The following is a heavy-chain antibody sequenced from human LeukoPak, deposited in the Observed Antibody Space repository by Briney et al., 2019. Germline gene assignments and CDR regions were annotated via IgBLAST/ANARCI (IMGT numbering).Heavy chain of an antibody. J-gene: IGHJ3*02. CDR1: GYTFTGYY. D-gene: IGHD3-22*01. Sequence: GASVKVPCKASGYTFTGYYMHWVRQAPGQGLEWMGRINPNSGGTNYAQKFQGRVTMTRDTSISTAYMELSRLRSDDTAVYYCAQLITYYYDSSGYYGNAFDIWGQGTMVTVSS. V-gene: IGHV1-2*06. CDR3: AQLITYYYDSSGYYGNAFDI. CDR2: INPNSGGT.